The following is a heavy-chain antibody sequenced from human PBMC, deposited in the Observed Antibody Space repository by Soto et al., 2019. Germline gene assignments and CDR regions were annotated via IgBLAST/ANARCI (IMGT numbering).Heavy chain of an antibody. CDR1: GGSISSDY. D-gene: IGHD1-26*01. J-gene: IGHJ6*04. Sequence: PSETLSLTCSVSGGSISSDYWSWIRLPAGKGLEWIGRFYTSGSTNYNPSLKSRVTMSEDTSKNQFSLKLSSVTAADTAVYYCAREHWELPYYYYGMDVWGKGTTVTVSS. V-gene: IGHV4-4*07. CDR3: AREHWELPYYYYGMDV. CDR2: FYTSGST.